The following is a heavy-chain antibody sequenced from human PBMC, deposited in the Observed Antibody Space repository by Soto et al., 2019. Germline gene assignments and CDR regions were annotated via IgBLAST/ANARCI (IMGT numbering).Heavy chain of an antibody. Sequence: SEALSLTSAVSGGSISSSNWWSWVRQLPGKGLGWSGGIYHSGSTNYNPSLKSRVTISVDKSKNQFSLKLRSVTAADTAVYYFESGRRRGSFYGTHVWGQGTTAPVS. J-gene: IGHJ6*02. CDR1: GGSISSSNW. CDR3: ESGRRRGSFYGTHV. CDR2: IYHSGST. V-gene: IGHV4-4*02.